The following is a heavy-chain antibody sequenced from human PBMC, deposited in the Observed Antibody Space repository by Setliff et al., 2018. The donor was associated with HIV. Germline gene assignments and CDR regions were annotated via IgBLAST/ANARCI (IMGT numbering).Heavy chain of an antibody. J-gene: IGHJ4*02. CDR1: GGSFSGYY. V-gene: IGHV4-34*01. CDR2: IHHSGIT. D-gene: IGHD3-22*01. Sequence: KPSETLSLTCAVYGGSFSGYYWGWIRQPPGKGLEWIGEIHHSGITNYNPSLKSRVTISIDTSKNQFSLKLSSVTAADTAVYYCASTDYYDSSGYHWGQGTLVTVSS. CDR3: ASTDYYDSSGYH.